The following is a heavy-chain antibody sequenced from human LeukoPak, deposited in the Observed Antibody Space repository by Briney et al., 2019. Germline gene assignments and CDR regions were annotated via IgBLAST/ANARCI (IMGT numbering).Heavy chain of an antibody. CDR1: GFTFSTYS. Sequence: PGGSLRLFCAASGFTFSTYSMNWVRQAPGKGLEWVSYIGRSSSPIYYADSVKGRFTISRDNAKNSLYLQMNGLRAEDTAVYYCARGPSSQFRTDYWGQGTLVTVSS. CDR2: IGRSSSPI. CDR3: ARGPSSQFRTDY. D-gene: IGHD2-2*01. J-gene: IGHJ4*02. V-gene: IGHV3-48*01.